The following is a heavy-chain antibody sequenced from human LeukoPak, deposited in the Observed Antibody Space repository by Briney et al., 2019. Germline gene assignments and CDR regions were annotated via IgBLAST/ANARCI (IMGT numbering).Heavy chain of an antibody. CDR2: IYTSGST. J-gene: IGHJ4*02. CDR3: ARDTWTTVTHIFDY. V-gene: IGHV4-61*02. CDR1: GGSISSGSYY. D-gene: IGHD4-17*01. Sequence: PSETLSLTCTVSGGSISSGSYYWSWIRQPAGKGLEWIGRIYTSGSTNYNPSLKSRVTISVDTSKNQFSLKLSSVTAADTAVYYCARDTWTTVTHIFDYWGQGTLVTVSS.